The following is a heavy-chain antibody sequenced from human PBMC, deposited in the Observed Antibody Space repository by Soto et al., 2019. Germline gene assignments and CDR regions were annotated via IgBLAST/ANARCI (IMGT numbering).Heavy chain of an antibody. CDR2: ISGFNGNT. D-gene: IGHD1-26*01. CDR3: ARDGQWEPVYHI. Sequence: ASVKVSCKASGYSFFSYGISWVRQAPGQGLEWMGWISGFNGNTNYAQKLQGRVTMTTDTSTSTAYMELRSLRSDDTAVYYCARDGQWEPVYHIWGQGTMLTVSS. V-gene: IGHV1-18*04. J-gene: IGHJ3*02. CDR1: GYSFFSYG.